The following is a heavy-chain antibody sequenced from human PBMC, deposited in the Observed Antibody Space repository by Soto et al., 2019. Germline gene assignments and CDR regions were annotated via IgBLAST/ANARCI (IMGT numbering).Heavy chain of an antibody. CDR3: ARGRDDAFDI. V-gene: IGHV4-31*03. Sequence: SETLSLTCTVSGGYLSSGCYYWSWIRQHPGKGLEWIGYIYYSGSTYYNPSLKSRVTISVDTSKNQFSLKLSSVTAADTAVYYCARGRDDAFDIWGQGTMVTVSS. CDR1: GGYLSSGCYY. J-gene: IGHJ3*02. CDR2: IYYSGST.